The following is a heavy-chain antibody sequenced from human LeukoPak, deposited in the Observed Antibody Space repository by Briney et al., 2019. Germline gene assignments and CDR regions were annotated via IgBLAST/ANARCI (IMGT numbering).Heavy chain of an antibody. V-gene: IGHV4-59*01. CDR3: AGVTHSSGYSYYYYYYMDV. CDR1: GGSISSYY. CDR2: IYYSGST. D-gene: IGHD3-22*01. Sequence: PSETLSLTCTVSGGSISSYYWSWIRQPPGKGLEWIGYIYYSGSTNYNPSLKSRVTISVDTSKNQFSLKLSSVTAADTAVYYCAGVTHSSGYSYYYYYYMDVWGTGTTVTVSS. J-gene: IGHJ6*03.